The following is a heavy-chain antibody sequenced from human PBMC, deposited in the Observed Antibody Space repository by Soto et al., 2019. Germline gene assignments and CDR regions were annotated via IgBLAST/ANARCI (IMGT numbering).Heavy chain of an antibody. Sequence: EVQLLESGGGLVQPGGSLRLSCAASGFTFSSEAMSWVRQAQGRGREWVSAISGRGGSKYYADSVKGRFTISRDNSKNTLYLQMNSLRAEDTAVYYCAKEGDTTHIRHAFDIWGQGTMVTVSS. CDR3: AKEGDTTHIRHAFDI. CDR1: GFTFSSEA. CDR2: ISGRGGSK. V-gene: IGHV3-23*01. J-gene: IGHJ3*02. D-gene: IGHD1-26*01.